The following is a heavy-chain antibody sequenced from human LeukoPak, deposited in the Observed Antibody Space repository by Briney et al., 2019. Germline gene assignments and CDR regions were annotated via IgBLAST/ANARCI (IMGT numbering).Heavy chain of an antibody. V-gene: IGHV3-20*04. CDR1: GFTFGKYW. J-gene: IGHJ4*02. Sequence: GGSLRLSCVASGFTFGKYWMSWVRQAPGKGLEWVSGMSWNGDSIGYADSVRGRFTIYRDNAKNSLYLQMNSLRVEDTALYYCAREGRRGGWNIGGYWGRGTLVTVSS. D-gene: IGHD1/OR15-1a*01. CDR3: AREGRRGGWNIGGY. CDR2: MSWNGDSI.